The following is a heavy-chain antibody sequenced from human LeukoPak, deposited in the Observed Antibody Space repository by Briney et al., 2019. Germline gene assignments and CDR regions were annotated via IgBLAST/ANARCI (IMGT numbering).Heavy chain of an antibody. J-gene: IGHJ4*02. CDR1: GFTSNSYA. D-gene: IGHD3-9*01. CDR2: ISSNGGST. V-gene: IGHV3-64*01. Sequence: GGSLRLSCVASGFTSNSYAIHWFRQAPGKGLEFVSAISSNGGSTYYANSVQGRFTISRDNSKNTLYLQMGSLKTEDMAVYFCARALYLRGDSPRGGGAFDYWGQGTLVTVSS. CDR3: ARALYLRGDSPRGGGAFDY.